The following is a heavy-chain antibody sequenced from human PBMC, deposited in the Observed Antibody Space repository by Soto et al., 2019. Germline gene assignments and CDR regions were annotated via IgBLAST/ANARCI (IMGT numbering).Heavy chain of an antibody. CDR2: MSGSSSTT. J-gene: IGHJ4*02. V-gene: IGHV3-23*01. CDR1: GLTFSNYA. Sequence: EVRLLESGGGLVKPGGSLRLSCATSGLTFSNYAMSWVRQAPGGGLEWVSSMSGSSSTTSYADSVRGRFTISRDRSKNTLYLQMSRLRAEDTALYYCAKNQERELPRAIDFWGQGTLVTVSS. D-gene: IGHD1-7*01. CDR3: AKNQERELPRAIDF.